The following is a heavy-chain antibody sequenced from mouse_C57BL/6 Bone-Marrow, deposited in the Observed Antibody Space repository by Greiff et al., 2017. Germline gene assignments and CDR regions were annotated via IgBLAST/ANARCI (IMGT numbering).Heavy chain of an antibody. J-gene: IGHJ4*01. Sequence: VQLQQSGAELVRPGASVKLSCKASGYTFTDYYINWVKQRPGQGLEWIARIYPGSGNTNYNEKFKGKATLTAEKSSSTAYMQLSSLTSEDSAVYFCARYLLGAMGYWGRGTSVTVSS. D-gene: IGHD1-1*01. CDR3: ARYLLGAMGY. CDR1: GYTFTDYY. CDR2: IYPGSGNT. V-gene: IGHV1-76*01.